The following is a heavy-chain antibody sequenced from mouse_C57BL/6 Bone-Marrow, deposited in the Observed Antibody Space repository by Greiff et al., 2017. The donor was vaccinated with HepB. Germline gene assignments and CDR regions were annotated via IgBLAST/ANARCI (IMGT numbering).Heavy chain of an antibody. V-gene: IGHV7-3*01. CDR2: IRNKANGYTT. CDR1: GFTFTDYY. CDR3: ASLITRAMDY. Sequence: EVHLVESGGGLVQPGGSLSLSCAASGFTFTDYYMSWVRQPPGKALEWLGFIRNKANGYTTEYSASVKGRFTISRDNSQSILYLQMNALRAEDSATYYCASLITRAMDYWGQGTSVTVSS. J-gene: IGHJ4*01. D-gene: IGHD1-1*01.